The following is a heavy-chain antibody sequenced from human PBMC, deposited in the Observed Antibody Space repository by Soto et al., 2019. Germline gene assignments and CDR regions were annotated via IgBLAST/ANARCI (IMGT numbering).Heavy chain of an antibody. D-gene: IGHD3-22*01. CDR2: TYTSGST. CDR3: ARVRVTYYYDSSGYIDASHI. V-gene: IGHV4-4*07. Sequence: SETLSLTCTVSGGSISSYYWSWIRQPAGKGLEWIGRTYTSGSTNYNPSLKSRVTMSVDTSKNQFSLKLSSVTAADTAVYYCARVRVTYYYDSSGYIDASHICGQGTILTV. CDR1: GGSISSYY. J-gene: IGHJ3*02.